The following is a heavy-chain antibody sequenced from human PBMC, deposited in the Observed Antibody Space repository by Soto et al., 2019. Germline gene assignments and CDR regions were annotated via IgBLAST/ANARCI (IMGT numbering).Heavy chain of an antibody. J-gene: IGHJ4*02. D-gene: IGHD2-2*02. Sequence: SETLSLTCAVYGGSFSGYYWSWIRQPPGKGLEWIGEINHSGGTKYNPSLKSRVTISVDTSKNQFSLKLSSVTAADTAVYYCARNCSSTSCYTSGFDYWGQGTLVTSPQ. CDR2: INHSGGT. CDR3: ARNCSSTSCYTSGFDY. CDR1: GGSFSGYY. V-gene: IGHV4-34*01.